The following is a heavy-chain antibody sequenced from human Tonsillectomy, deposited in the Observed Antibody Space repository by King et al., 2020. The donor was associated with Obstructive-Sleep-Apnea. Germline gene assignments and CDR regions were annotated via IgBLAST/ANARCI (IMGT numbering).Heavy chain of an antibody. Sequence: VQLQESGPGLVKPSETLSLTCTVSGGSISSYYWSWIRQPPGKGLECIGYIYYSGSTNYNPSLKSRVTISVDTSKNQFSLKLNSVTAADTAVYYCARDGHSSVYYDYWGQGTLVTVSS. J-gene: IGHJ4*02. V-gene: IGHV4-59*01. D-gene: IGHD3-22*01. CDR1: GGSISSYY. CDR3: ARDGHSSVYYDY. CDR2: IYYSGST.